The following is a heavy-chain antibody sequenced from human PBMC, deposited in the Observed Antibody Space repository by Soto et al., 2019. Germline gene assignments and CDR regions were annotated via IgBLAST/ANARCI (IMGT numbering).Heavy chain of an antibody. Sequence: GGSLRLSCAASGFTFSSYSMNWVRQAPGKGLEWVSSISSGNSYIYYADSVKGRFPISRDNAKNSLYLQMNSLRAEDAAVYYCARGHYDILTGYYHWGQGTLVTVSS. CDR2: ISSGNSYI. J-gene: IGHJ4*02. CDR3: ARGHYDILTGYYH. D-gene: IGHD3-9*01. CDR1: GFTFSSYS. V-gene: IGHV3-21*01.